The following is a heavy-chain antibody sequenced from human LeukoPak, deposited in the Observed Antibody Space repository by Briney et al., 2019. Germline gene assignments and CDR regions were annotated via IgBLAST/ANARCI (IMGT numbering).Heavy chain of an antibody. CDR2: INHSGST. J-gene: IGHJ4*02. CDR1: GGSFSGYY. Sequence: SETLSLTCAVYGGSFSGYYWSWIRQPPGKGLEWIGEINHSGSTNYNPSLKSRVTISVDTSKNQFSLKLSSVTAADTAVYYCASGITGTEYFDYWGQGTLVTVSS. D-gene: IGHD1-20*01. V-gene: IGHV4-34*01. CDR3: ASGITGTEYFDY.